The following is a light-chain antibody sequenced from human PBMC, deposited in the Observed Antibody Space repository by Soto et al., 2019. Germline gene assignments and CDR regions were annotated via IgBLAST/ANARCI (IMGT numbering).Light chain of an antibody. CDR3: QQRHMWPIT. Sequence: EVVLTQSPVTLSLSPGERATLSCRASQSFRGLLAWYQQKPGQAPRLLIYDAYNMATGIPPRFSGSGSGTDFTLTISSLEPEDSAVYYCQQRHMWPITFGQGTHWRLN. CDR1: QSFRGL. CDR2: DAY. V-gene: IGKV3-11*01. J-gene: IGKJ5*01.